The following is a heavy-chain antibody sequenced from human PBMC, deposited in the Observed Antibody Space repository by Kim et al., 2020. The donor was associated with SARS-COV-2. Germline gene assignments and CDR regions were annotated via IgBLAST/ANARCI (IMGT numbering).Heavy chain of an antibody. CDR3: AKDWGVAGTGRAFDL. J-gene: IGHJ3*01. Sequence: GGSLRLSCAASGDTFDEYAIHWVRQAPGQGLEWVSGISWDGMTVMYADSVKGRFTISSDNAKKSLDLQMNSLRVEDTALYYCAKDWGVAGTGRAFDLWG. CDR2: ISWDGMTV. CDR1: GDTFDEYA. V-gene: IGHV3-9*01. D-gene: IGHD6-19*01.